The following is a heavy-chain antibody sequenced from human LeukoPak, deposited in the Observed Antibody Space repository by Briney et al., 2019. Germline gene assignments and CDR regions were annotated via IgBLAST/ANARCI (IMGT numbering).Heavy chain of an antibody. D-gene: IGHD6-13*01. V-gene: IGHV1-69*04. CDR2: IIPILGIA. CDR3: ARDRRDGVAAAGNWFDP. J-gene: IGHJ5*02. CDR1: GGTFTSYA. Sequence: SVTVSCTASGGTFTSYAISWVRQAPGRGLEWLGRIIPILGIANYAQKFQGRVTITADKSTSTAYMELSSLRSEDTAVYYCARDRRDGVAAAGNWFDPWGQGTLVTVSS.